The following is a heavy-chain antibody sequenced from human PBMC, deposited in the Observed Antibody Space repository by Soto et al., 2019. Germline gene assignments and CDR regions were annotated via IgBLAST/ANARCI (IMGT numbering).Heavy chain of an antibody. D-gene: IGHD3-9*01. Sequence: QITLKESGPTLVKPTQTLTLTCTFSGFSLSTSGVGVGWIRQPPGKALEWLALIYWDDDKRYSPSLKSRLTITKDTSENQVVLKMTNMDPVDTATYYWAHKDPMTGFRDYGGQGTLVTVSS. CDR3: AHKDPMTGFRDY. CDR1: GFSLSTSGVG. J-gene: IGHJ4*02. V-gene: IGHV2-5*02. CDR2: IYWDDDK.